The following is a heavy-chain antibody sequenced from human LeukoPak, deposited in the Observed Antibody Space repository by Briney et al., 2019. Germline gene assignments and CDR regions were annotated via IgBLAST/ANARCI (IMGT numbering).Heavy chain of an antibody. D-gene: IGHD3-10*01. V-gene: IGHV1-69*13. Sequence: SVKVSCKASGGTFSSYAISWVRQAPGQGLEWMGGIIPIFGTANYAQKFQGRVTITADESTSTAYMELSSLRSEDTAVYYCARAKGVLWFGEGQDFDYWGQGTLVTVSS. CDR1: GGTFSSYA. CDR2: IIPIFGTA. J-gene: IGHJ4*02. CDR3: ARAKGVLWFGEGQDFDY.